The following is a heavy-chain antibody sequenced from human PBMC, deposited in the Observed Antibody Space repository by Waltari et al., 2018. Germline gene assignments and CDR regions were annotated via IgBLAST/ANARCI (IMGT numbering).Heavy chain of an antibody. Sequence: QVQLQQWGAGLLKPSETLSLTCAVYGGSFSGYYWSWIRQPPGKGLEWIGEINHSGSTNYNPSLKSRVTISVDTSKNQFSLKLSSVTAADTAVYYCAREWELLPHDAFDIWGQGTMVTISS. V-gene: IGHV4-34*01. D-gene: IGHD1-26*01. J-gene: IGHJ3*02. CDR3: AREWELLPHDAFDI. CDR2: INHSGST. CDR1: GGSFSGYY.